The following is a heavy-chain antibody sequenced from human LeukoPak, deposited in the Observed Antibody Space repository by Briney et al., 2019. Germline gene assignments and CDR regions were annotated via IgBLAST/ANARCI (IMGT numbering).Heavy chain of an antibody. CDR3: ARASYYYDSSGSTFDY. CDR2: ISSSSSYI. CDR1: GFTFSDYW. D-gene: IGHD3-22*01. Sequence: GGSLRLSCAASGFTFSDYWMHWVRQAPGKGLEWVSSISSSSSYIYYADSVKGRFTISRDNAKNSLYLQMNSLRAEDTAVYYCARASYYYDSSGSTFDYWGQGTLVTVSS. J-gene: IGHJ4*02. V-gene: IGHV3-21*01.